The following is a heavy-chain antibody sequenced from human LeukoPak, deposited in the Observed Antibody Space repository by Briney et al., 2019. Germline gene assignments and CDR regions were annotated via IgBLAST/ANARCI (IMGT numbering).Heavy chain of an antibody. CDR2: ISGSGDSA. V-gene: IGHV3-23*01. Sequence: GGSLRLSCAASGFTFSSYAMTWVRQAPGKGLEWVSAISGSGDSAFYADSVKGRCTISRDNSKKTLYLQMNSLRAEDTAAYYCAKTRGYCSGGSCYSDYWGQGTLVTVSS. J-gene: IGHJ4*02. CDR1: GFTFSSYA. D-gene: IGHD2-15*01. CDR3: AKTRGYCSGGSCYSDY.